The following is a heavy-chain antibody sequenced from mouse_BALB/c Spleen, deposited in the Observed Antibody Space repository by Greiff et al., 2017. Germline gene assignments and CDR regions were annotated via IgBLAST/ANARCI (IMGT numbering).Heavy chain of an antibody. Sequence: VQLQQSGAELVRPGALVKLSCKASGFNIKDYYMLWVKQRPEQGLEWIGWIDPENGNTIYDPKFQGKASITADTSSNTAYLQLSSLTSEDTAVYYCARGYPYFDYWGQGTTLTVSS. V-gene: IGHV14-1*02. CDR2: IDPENGNT. J-gene: IGHJ2*01. CDR3: ARGYPYFDY. CDR1: GFNIKDYY. D-gene: IGHD1-2*01.